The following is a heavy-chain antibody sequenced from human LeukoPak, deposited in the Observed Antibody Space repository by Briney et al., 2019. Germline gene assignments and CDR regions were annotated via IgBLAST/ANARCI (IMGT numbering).Heavy chain of an antibody. CDR1: GVSISGYY. CDR3: ARGGWLQYLSYDY. CDR2: IYYSGSS. V-gene: IGHV4-59*01. J-gene: IGHJ4*02. Sequence: KSSETLSLTCTVSGVSISGYYWSWIRQSPGKGLEWIGYIYYSGSSSYNPSLKSRVTISVDTSMNQFSLRLNSVTAADTAVYYCARGGWLQYLSYDYWGQGTLVTVSS. D-gene: IGHD4-11*01.